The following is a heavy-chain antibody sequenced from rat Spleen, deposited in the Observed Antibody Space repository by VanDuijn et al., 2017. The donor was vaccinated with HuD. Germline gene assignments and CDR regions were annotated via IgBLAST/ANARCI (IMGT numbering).Heavy chain of an antibody. J-gene: IGHJ2*01. Sequence: EVQLVESGSGLVQPGRSLKLSCAASGFTFSNYGMAWVRQAPTKGLEWVATISFDGLSTYYRDSVQGRFTISRDNAKSTLYLQMDSLRSEDTATYYCARRYDFDYWGQGVMVTVSS. CDR3: ARRYDFDY. CDR2: ISFDGLST. D-gene: IGHD2-1*01. V-gene: IGHV5-29*01. CDR1: GFTFSNYG.